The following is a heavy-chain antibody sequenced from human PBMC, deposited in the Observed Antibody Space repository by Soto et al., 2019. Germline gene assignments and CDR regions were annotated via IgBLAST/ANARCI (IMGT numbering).Heavy chain of an antibody. CDR1: GFTFSSYG. Sequence: QVQLVESGGGVVQPGRSLRLSCAASGFTFSSYGMHWVRQAPGKGLEWVAIISYDGSNTYYADSVKGRFTISRDNSKNPLYLQMDSLRAEDTFVYYCAKEGGLSGSYYISSSYYFDYWGQGTLVTVSS. J-gene: IGHJ4*02. CDR2: ISYDGSNT. V-gene: IGHV3-30*18. CDR3: AKEGGLSGSYYISSSYYFDY. D-gene: IGHD1-26*01.